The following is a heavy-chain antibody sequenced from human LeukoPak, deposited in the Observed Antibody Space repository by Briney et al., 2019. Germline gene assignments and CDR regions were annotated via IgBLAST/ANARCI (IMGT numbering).Heavy chain of an antibody. CDR3: ARWGESGDYAVHAFDI. J-gene: IGHJ3*02. V-gene: IGHV4-59*01. D-gene: IGHD2-21*02. CDR2: SNYSGTT. CDR1: GVSISNYY. Sequence: SETLSLTCTVSGVSISNYYWNWMRQSPGKGLEWIGYSNYSGTTNYNPSLNSRVTMSVDTSKSQFSLKLSSVSAADTAVYYCARWGESGDYAVHAFDIWGQGTMVTVSS.